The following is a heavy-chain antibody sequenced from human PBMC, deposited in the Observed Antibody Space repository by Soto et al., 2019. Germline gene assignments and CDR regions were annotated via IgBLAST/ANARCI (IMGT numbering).Heavy chain of an antibody. CDR2: TSYDGSHK. J-gene: IGHJ3*02. Sequence: GSLRLSCAASGFTFSSYAMHWVRQAPGKGLEWVVVTSYDGSHKYYADSVEGRFTISRDNSKNTLNLQMNSLRAEDTAVYYCTRYIVVVTATYAFGIWGQGTMVTVSS. CDR3: TRYIVVVTATYAFGI. D-gene: IGHD2-21*02. CDR1: GFTFSSYA. V-gene: IGHV3-30-3*01.